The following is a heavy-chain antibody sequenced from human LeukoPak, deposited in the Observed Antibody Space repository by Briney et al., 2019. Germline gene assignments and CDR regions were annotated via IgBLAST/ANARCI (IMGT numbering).Heavy chain of an antibody. V-gene: IGHV3-74*01. Sequence: PGGTLRLSCEASGFTFSSYLMHWVRQVPGKGLVWVAHINNPGTGTTYADAVKGRFTISRDNAKNTLYLQMNSLRADDTAIYCCARGSGGFDYWGQGTLITVSS. CDR3: ARGSGGFDY. J-gene: IGHJ4*02. CDR2: INNPGTGT. CDR1: GFTFSSYL. D-gene: IGHD3-3*01.